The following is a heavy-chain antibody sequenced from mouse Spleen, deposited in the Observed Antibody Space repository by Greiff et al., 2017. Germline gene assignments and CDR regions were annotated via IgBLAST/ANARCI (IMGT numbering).Heavy chain of an antibody. CDR3: ARNYDYDVDYFDY. Sequence: QVQLKQSGAELAKPGASVKLSCKASGYTFTSYWMHWVKQRPGQGLEWIGYINPSSGYTKYNQKFKDKATLTADKSSSTAYMQLSSLTYEDSAVYYCARNYDYDVDYFDYWGQGTTLTVSS. CDR2: INPSSGYT. J-gene: IGHJ2*01. V-gene: IGHV1-7*01. CDR1: GYTFTSYW. D-gene: IGHD2-4*01.